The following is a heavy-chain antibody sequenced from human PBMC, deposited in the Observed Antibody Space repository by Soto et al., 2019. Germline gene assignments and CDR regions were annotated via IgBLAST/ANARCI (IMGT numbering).Heavy chain of an antibody. CDR2: INHSGST. J-gene: IGHJ6*02. Sequence: PSETLSLTCAVYGGSFSGYYWSWIRQPPGKGLEWIGEINHSGSTNYNPSLKSRVTISVDTSKNQFSLKLSSVTAADTAVYYCARRKGRIAAAVYRYYYYGMDVWGQGTTVTVSS. CDR3: ARRKGRIAAAVYRYYYYGMDV. CDR1: GGSFSGYY. V-gene: IGHV4-34*01. D-gene: IGHD6-13*01.